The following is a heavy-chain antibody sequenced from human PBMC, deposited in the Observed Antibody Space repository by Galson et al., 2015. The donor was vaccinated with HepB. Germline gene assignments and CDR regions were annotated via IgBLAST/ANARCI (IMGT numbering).Heavy chain of an antibody. CDR2: IYYTGNT. V-gene: IGHV4-39*07. CDR1: GASISSSLYY. Sequence: TLSLTCTVSGASISSSLYYRVWIRQPPEKGLEWIGSIYYTGNTYYKSSLTSRVTISADMSKNQFSLKVNSVTAADTAVYYCARAAGDSSTYANDYWGQGTLVTVSS. J-gene: IGHJ4*02. CDR3: ARAAGDSSTYANDY. D-gene: IGHD5-18*01.